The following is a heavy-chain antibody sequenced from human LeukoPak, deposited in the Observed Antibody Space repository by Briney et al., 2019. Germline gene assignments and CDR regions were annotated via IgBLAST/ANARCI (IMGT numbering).Heavy chain of an antibody. CDR2: IYHSGST. J-gene: IGHJ4*02. D-gene: IGHD6-19*01. V-gene: IGHV4-38-2*02. CDR1: GYSISSGYY. Sequence: PSQTLSLTCAVSGYSISSGYYWGWIRQPPGKGLEWIGSIYHSGSTYYNPSLKSRVTISVDTSKIQFSLKLSSVTAADTAVYYCARELPGYSSGWFDYWGQGTLVTVSS. CDR3: ARELPGYSSGWFDY.